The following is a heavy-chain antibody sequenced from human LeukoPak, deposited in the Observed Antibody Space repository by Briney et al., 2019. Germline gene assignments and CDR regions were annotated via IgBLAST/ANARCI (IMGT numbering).Heavy chain of an antibody. V-gene: IGHV1-2*02. J-gene: IGHJ4*02. CDR2: INPNSGDT. CDR1: GYTFTGYW. Sequence: GASVTVSCKASGYTFTGYWMHWVRQAPAQGLEWVGWINPNSGDTNYGQKFRGRVTITRDRSISTAYMYPSRRRLSPTAVYYFLSVYDLCYWGQGTLVTVSS. CDR3: LSVYDLCY. D-gene: IGHD5/OR15-5a*01.